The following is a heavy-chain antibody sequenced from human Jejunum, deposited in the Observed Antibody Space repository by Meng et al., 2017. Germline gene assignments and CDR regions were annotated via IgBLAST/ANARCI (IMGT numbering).Heavy chain of an antibody. Sequence: GGSLRLSCVISRFTFSRFAMSWVRQAPGKGLEWVSAISGGGARYYADSVKGRFIISRDNSKNTVDLQMDSLSVDDTAVYYCAKDRGDTWRTASLFEPWGQGILVTVSS. CDR1: RFTFSRFA. CDR3: AKDRGDTWRTASLFEP. CDR2: ISGGGAR. V-gene: IGHV3-23*01. J-gene: IGHJ5*02.